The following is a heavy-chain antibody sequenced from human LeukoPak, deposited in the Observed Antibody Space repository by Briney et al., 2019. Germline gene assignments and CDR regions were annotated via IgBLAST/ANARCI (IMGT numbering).Heavy chain of an antibody. J-gene: IGHJ3*02. Sequence: SETLSLTCTVSGGSISSYYWSWIRQPPGKGREWIGYIYYTRSTNYNPSLKSRVTIGLDTSKNQLSLKLSYVTAADTAVYYCAREGQQWFPSAFDIWGHGKLVTVSP. D-gene: IGHD5-18*01. CDR3: AREGQQWFPSAFDI. V-gene: IGHV4-59*01. CDR1: GGSISSYY. CDR2: IYYTRST.